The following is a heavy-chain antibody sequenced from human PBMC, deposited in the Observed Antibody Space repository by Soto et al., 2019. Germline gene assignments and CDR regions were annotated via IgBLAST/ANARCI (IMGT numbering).Heavy chain of an antibody. D-gene: IGHD3-3*01. CDR3: ARGGGPRITIFGVVTSLDY. Sequence: QVQLQESGPGLVKPSQTLSLTCTVSGGSISSGGYYWSWIRQHPGKGLEWIGYIYYSGSTYYNPSLKSRVTRSVDTSKNQFSLKLSSVTAADTAVYYCARGGGPRITIFGVVTSLDYWGQGTLVTVSS. CDR2: IYYSGST. V-gene: IGHV4-31*03. J-gene: IGHJ4*02. CDR1: GGSISSGGYY.